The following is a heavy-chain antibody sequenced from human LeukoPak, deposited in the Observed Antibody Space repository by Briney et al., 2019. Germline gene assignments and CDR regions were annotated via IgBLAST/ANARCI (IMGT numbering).Heavy chain of an antibody. Sequence: GGSLRLSCAASGFTFSSYAMSWVRQAPGKGLEWVSAISGSGGSTYYADSVKGRFTISRDNSKNTLYLQMNSLRAEDTAVYYCAKDRGIGGSYLFLLMWDFDYWGQGTLVTVSS. D-gene: IGHD1-26*01. CDR3: AKDRGIGGSYLFLLMWDFDY. CDR2: ISGSGGST. V-gene: IGHV3-23*01. CDR1: GFTFSSYA. J-gene: IGHJ4*02.